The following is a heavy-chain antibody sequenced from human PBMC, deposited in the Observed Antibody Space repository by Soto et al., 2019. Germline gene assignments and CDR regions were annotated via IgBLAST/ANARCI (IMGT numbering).Heavy chain of an antibody. CDR2: IIPIFGTA. CDR1: GGTFSGYA. Sequence: SVKLSCKASGGTFSGYAISWVRQDPGQGLEWMGGIIPIFGTANYAQKFQGRVTITADESTSTAYMELSSLRSEDTAVYYCARDYGSGSYYNFYYYGMDVWGQGTTVTVSS. CDR3: ARDYGSGSYYNFYYYGMDV. V-gene: IGHV1-69*13. J-gene: IGHJ6*02. D-gene: IGHD3-10*01.